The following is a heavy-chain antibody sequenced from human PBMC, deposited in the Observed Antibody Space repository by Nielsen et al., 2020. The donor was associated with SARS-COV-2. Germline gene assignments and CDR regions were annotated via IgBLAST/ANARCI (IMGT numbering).Heavy chain of an antibody. CDR2: ISVSGSTT. CDR3: GRDQGWKGNDY. D-gene: IGHD1-1*01. V-gene: IGHV3-23*01. CDR1: GFTFSTYA. Sequence: GESLKISCAASGFTFSTYAMSWVRQAPGKGLEWVSAISVSGSTTYYTDSVEGRFTISRDNSKNTLYLQTDSLKAEDTAVYYCGRDQGWKGNDYWGQGTLVIVSS. J-gene: IGHJ4*02.